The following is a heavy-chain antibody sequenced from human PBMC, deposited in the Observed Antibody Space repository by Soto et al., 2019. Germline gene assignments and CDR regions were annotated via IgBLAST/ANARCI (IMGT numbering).Heavy chain of an antibody. Sequence: GGSLRLSCAASGFTFSSYGMHWVRQAPGKGLEWVAVISYDGSNKYYADSVKGRFTISRDNSKNTLYLQMNSLRAEDTAVYYCAKETMLYSSGWYVGNWFDPWGQGTLVTVSS. CDR2: ISYDGSNK. V-gene: IGHV3-30*18. D-gene: IGHD6-19*01. J-gene: IGHJ5*02. CDR1: GFTFSSYG. CDR3: AKETMLYSSGWYVGNWFDP.